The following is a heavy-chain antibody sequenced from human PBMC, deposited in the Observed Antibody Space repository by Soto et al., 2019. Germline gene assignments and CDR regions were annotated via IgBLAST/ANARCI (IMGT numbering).Heavy chain of an antibody. D-gene: IGHD3-3*01. Sequence: SETLSLTCTVSGGSISSSSYYWGWIRQPPGKGLEWIGSIYYSGSTYYNPSLKSRVTISVDTSKNQFSLKLSSVTAADTAVYYCARDYDFWSGYYPLDFDLWGRGTLVTSPQ. CDR1: GGSISSSSYY. CDR3: ARDYDFWSGYYPLDFDL. CDR2: IYYSGST. J-gene: IGHJ2*01. V-gene: IGHV4-39*02.